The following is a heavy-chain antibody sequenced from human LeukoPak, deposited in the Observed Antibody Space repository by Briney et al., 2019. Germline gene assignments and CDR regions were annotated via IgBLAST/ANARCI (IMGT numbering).Heavy chain of an antibody. CDR3: AKDRSYCSGGSCYAVDH. D-gene: IGHD2-15*01. CDR2: ISYDGSNK. CDR1: GFTFSNYG. V-gene: IGHV3-30*18. J-gene: IGHJ4*02. Sequence: PGGSLRLSCAASGFTFSNYGMHWVRQAPGKGLEWVAVISYDGSNKYYAGSVKGRFTISRDNSKNRVYLEMNSLRAEDTAVYYCAKDRSYCSGGSCYAVDHWGQGTLVTVSS.